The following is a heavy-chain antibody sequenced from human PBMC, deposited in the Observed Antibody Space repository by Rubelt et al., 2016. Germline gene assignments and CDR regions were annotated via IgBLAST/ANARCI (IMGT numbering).Heavy chain of an antibody. CDR3: AGDRELLGFGEFSPGEED. J-gene: IGHJ4*02. D-gene: IGHD3-10*01. CDR2: IKQDGSAE. CDR1: GFTFSSNW. V-gene: IGHV3-7*01. Sequence: EVQLVESGGGLVQPGGSLRLSCAASGFTFSSNWMSWVRQAPGTGLEWVANIKQDGSAEYYVDSVKGRFTISRDNAKNSLYLQLNSLRAEDTAVYYWAGDRELLGFGEFSPGEEDWGQGTLVTVSS.